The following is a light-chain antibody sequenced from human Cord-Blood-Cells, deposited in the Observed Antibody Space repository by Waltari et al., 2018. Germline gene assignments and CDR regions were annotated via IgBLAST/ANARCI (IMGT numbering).Light chain of an antibody. Sequence: QSALTQPASVSVSPGQSITISCTGTSSDVGGYNYVPWYQQHPGKAPKFMIYEVSNRPSGVSNRFSGSKSGNTASLTISGLQAEDEADYYCSSYTSSSTLVVFGGGTKLTVL. J-gene: IGLJ2*01. CDR3: SSYTSSSTLVV. V-gene: IGLV2-14*01. CDR2: EVS. CDR1: SSDVGGYNY.